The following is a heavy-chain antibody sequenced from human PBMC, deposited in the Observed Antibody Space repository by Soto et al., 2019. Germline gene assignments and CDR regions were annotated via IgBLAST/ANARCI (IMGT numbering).Heavy chain of an antibody. CDR1: GFTFSSYS. CDR2: ISSSSSYI. V-gene: IGHV3-21*01. J-gene: IGHJ4*02. CDR3: AREPHTALLDY. Sequence: GGSLRLCCAASGFTFSSYSMNWVRQAPGKGLEWVSSISSSSSYIYYADSVKGRFTISRDNAKNSLYLQMNSLRAEDTAVYYCAREPHTALLDYWGQGTLVTVSS. D-gene: IGHD5-18*01.